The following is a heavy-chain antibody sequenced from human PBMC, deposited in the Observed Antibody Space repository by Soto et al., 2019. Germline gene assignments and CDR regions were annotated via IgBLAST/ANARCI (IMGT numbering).Heavy chain of an antibody. V-gene: IGHV3-7*04. CDR2: IKQDGSEK. D-gene: IGHD3-16*01. CDR3: AREGFRGVMSYYGMYV. Sequence: PGGSLRLSCAASGFTFSSYWMSWVRQAPGKGLEWVANIKQDGSEKYYVDSVKGRFTISRDNAKNSLYLQMNSLRAEDTAVYYCAREGFRGVMSYYGMYVWGQGTTVTVSS. CDR1: GFTFSSYW. J-gene: IGHJ6*02.